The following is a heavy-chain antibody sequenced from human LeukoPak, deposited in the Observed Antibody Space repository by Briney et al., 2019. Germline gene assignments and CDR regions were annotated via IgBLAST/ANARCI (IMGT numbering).Heavy chain of an antibody. D-gene: IGHD3-3*01. Sequence: VASAKDSCKASGYTFTSYGISWVRQAPGQGLEWMGWISAYNGNKNYAQKLQGRATMTTDTSTSTAYLELRSLRSDDTAVYYCARVDFWSGLSIWGQGTMVTVSS. CDR1: GYTFTSYG. CDR2: ISAYNGNK. CDR3: ARVDFWSGLSI. V-gene: IGHV1-18*01. J-gene: IGHJ3*02.